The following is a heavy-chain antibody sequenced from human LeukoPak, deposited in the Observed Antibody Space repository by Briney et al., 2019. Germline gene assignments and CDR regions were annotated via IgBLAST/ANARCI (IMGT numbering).Heavy chain of an antibody. CDR1: GGTFSSYV. CDR2: IIPIFGTA. CDR3: ARAGDYSNYFYMDV. J-gene: IGHJ6*03. D-gene: IGHD4-11*01. V-gene: IGHV1-69*06. Sequence: GASVKVSCKASGGTFSSYVISWVRQAPGQGPEWMGGIIPIFGTANYAQKFQGRVTITADKSTSTSYMELSSLRSEDTAVYYCARAGDYSNYFYMDVWGKGTTVTVSS.